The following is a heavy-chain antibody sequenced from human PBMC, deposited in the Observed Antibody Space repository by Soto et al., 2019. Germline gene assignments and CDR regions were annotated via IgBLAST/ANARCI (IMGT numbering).Heavy chain of an antibody. CDR3: ARSHRRYCTNGVCYWGYGMDV. D-gene: IGHD2-8*01. CDR1: GFTFSSYA. Sequence: GGSLRLSCAASGFTFSSYAMSWVRQAPGKGLEWVSAISGSGGSTYYADSVKGRFTISRDNSKNTRYLQMNSLRAEDTAVYYCARSHRRYCTNGVCYWGYGMDVWGQGTTVTVSS. J-gene: IGHJ6*02. CDR2: ISGSGGST. V-gene: IGHV3-23*01.